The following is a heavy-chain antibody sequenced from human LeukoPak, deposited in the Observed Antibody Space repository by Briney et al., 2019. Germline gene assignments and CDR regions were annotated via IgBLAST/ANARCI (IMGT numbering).Heavy chain of an antibody. Sequence: ASVKVSCKASGYTFTGYYMHWVRQALGKGLKGMGWINPNSGGTNYAQKFQGRVTMTRDTSISTAYMELSRLRSDDTAVYYCARAGCSSTSCPFDYWGQGTLVTVSS. CDR2: INPNSGGT. CDR3: ARAGCSSTSCPFDY. V-gene: IGHV1-2*02. CDR1: GYTFTGYY. J-gene: IGHJ4*02. D-gene: IGHD2-2*01.